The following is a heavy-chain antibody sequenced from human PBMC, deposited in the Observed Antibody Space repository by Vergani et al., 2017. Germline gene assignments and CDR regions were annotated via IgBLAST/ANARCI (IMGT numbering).Heavy chain of an antibody. CDR1: GFTFSSYG. J-gene: IGHJ4*02. CDR2: IWYDGSNK. CDR3: ARGLWDCTHIRCSPPSY. V-gene: IGHV3-33*01. Sequence: QVQLVESGGGVVQPGRSLRLSCAASGFTFSSYGMHWVRQAPGKGLEWVAVIWYDGSNKYYADSVKGRFTISRDNAKKSVYLQMNSLRAEDTAMYFCARGLWDCTHIRCSPPSYWGQGTQVTVSS. D-gene: IGHD2-8*01.